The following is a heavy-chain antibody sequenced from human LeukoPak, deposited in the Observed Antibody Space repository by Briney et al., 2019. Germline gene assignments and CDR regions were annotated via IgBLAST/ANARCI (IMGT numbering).Heavy chain of an antibody. CDR2: IYYSGST. Sequence: SETLCLTCTVSGGSISNYYWSRIRQPPGKGLEWIGYIYYSGSTNYNPSLKSRVTISADTSKNQFSLKLSSVTAADTAVYYCARDDYGHYFEYWGQGTLVTVSS. CDR1: GGSISNYY. D-gene: IGHD4-17*01. V-gene: IGHV4-59*01. CDR3: ARDDYGHYFEY. J-gene: IGHJ4*02.